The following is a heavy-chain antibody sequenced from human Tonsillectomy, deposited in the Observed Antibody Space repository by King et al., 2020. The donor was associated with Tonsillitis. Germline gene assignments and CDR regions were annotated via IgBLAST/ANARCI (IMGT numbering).Heavy chain of an antibody. CDR3: TTVPEDLLRWFGEYPNWFDP. CDR1: GFTFSNAW. Sequence: VQLVESGGGLVKPGGSLRLSCAASGFTFSNAWMSWVRQAPGKGLEWVGRIKSKTDGGTTDYAAPVKGRFTISRDDSKNTLYLQMNSLKTEDTAVYYCTTVPEDLLRWFGEYPNWFDPWGQGTLVTVSS. CDR2: IKSKTDGGTT. J-gene: IGHJ5*02. V-gene: IGHV3-15*01. D-gene: IGHD3-10*01.